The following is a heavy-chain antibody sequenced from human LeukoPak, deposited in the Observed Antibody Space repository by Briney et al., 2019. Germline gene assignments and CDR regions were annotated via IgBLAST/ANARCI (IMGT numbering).Heavy chain of an antibody. CDR1: GFTFSSYA. J-gene: IGHJ6*04. V-gene: IGHV3-23*01. CDR3: AELGITMIGGV. D-gene: IGHD3-10*02. CDR2: FSGSGGST. Sequence: GGSLRLSCAASGFTFSSYAMSWVRQAPGRGLEWVSSFSGSGGSTYYADSVKGRFTISRDNAKNSLYLQMNSLRAEDTAVYYCAELGITMIGGVWGKGTTVTISS.